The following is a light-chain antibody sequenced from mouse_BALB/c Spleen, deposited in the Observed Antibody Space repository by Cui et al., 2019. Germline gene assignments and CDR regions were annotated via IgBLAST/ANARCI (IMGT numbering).Light chain of an antibody. J-gene: IGKJ1*01. CDR2: STS. CDR3: HQWSSYGT. V-gene: IGKV4-80*01. Sequence: QIVLTQSPAIMSASLGEEITLTCSASSRLSYMNWYQQKSGTSPKLLIYSTSNLASGVPSRFSGSESGTFYSLTISSVEAEDAADYYCHQWSSYGTFGGGTKLEIK. CDR1: SRLSY.